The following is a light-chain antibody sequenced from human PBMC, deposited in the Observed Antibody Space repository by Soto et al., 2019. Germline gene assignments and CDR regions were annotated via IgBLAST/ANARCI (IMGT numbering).Light chain of an antibody. CDR2: GAS. V-gene: IGKV3-20*01. Sequence: EIVLTQSPATLSLSPGERATLSCRASQSVTDNYLAWYQQKPGQAPRLVISGASRRTSGIPDRFSASGSGTDFTLTISRLEPEDFAVYYCQQYTGAPLTFGQATKVEIK. CDR1: QSVTDNY. J-gene: IGKJ1*01. CDR3: QQYTGAPLT.